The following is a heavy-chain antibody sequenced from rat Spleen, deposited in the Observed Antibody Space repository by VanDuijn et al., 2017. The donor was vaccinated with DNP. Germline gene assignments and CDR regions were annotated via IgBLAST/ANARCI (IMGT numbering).Heavy chain of an antibody. D-gene: IGHD1-6*01. V-gene: IGHV5-25*01. CDR1: GFTFSDYD. CDR3: ARPIYYGYNGFAY. J-gene: IGHJ3*01. CDR2: VISSGGFT. Sequence: EVQLVESGGGLVQPGGSLKLSCAASGFTFSDYDMAWVRQAPTKGLEWVASVISSGGFTNYRDSVTGRFSVSRDNVKSTLYLQMDSLRFEDTATYYCARPIYYGYNGFAYWGQGTLVTVSS.